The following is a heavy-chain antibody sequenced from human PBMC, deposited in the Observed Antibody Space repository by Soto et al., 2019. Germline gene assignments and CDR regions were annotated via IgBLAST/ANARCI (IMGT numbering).Heavy chain of an antibody. J-gene: IGHJ5*02. V-gene: IGHV3-73*01. CDR2: IRSKGHNYAT. CDR3: TRDLFSYDYSGILWFDP. CDR1: GFAFSGSA. Sequence: LRLSCAASGFAFSGSAMYWVRQASGKGPEWVGRIRSKGHNYATEYAASVKGRFTISRDDSKNTAYLQTNSLQTEDTAVYYCTRDLFSYDYSGILWFDPWGQGTLVTVSS. D-gene: IGHD3-16*01.